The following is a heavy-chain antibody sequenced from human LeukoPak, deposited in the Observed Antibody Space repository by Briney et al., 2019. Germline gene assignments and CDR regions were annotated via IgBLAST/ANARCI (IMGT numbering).Heavy chain of an antibody. J-gene: IGHJ4*02. CDR3: AGVGGSGLGLSA. CDR1: GFTFSSYW. Sequence: TGGSLRLSCAASGFTFSSYWMSWVRQPPGKWLEWIGEINHSGSTNYNPSLKSRVTISVDTPKNQFSLKLSSVTAADTAVYYCAGVGGSGLGLSAWGQGTLVTVSS. V-gene: IGHV4-34*08. CDR2: INHSGST. D-gene: IGHD2-15*01.